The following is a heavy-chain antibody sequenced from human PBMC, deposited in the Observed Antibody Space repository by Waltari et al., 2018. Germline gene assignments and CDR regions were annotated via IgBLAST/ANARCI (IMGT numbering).Heavy chain of an antibody. CDR2: ISASNGNT. CDR3: ARAGAEVTTHFDV. CDR1: GYPFNLFC. D-gene: IGHD4-17*01. V-gene: IGHV1-18*01. Sequence: QLVQSGPEVKQPGASVKVSCKASGYPFNLFCVTWVRQAPGQGLEWMGWISASNGNTNYAEKVQDRVTMTTDTSTNTAYMELKSLRFDDTAVYYCARAGAEVTTHFDVWGQGTPVTVSS. J-gene: IGHJ4*02.